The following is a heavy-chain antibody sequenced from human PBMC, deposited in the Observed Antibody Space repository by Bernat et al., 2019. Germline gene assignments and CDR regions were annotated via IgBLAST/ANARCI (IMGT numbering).Heavy chain of an antibody. J-gene: IGHJ6*02. CDR1: GGSISSGGYY. D-gene: IGHD3-3*01. CDR3: ATTYDFWSGGSYYYYGMDV. CDR2: IYYSGST. V-gene: IGHV4-31*03. Sequence: QVQLQESGPGLVKPSQTLSLTCIVSGGSISSGGYYWSWIRQHPGKGLEWIGYIYYSGSTYYNPSLKSRVTISVDTSKNQFSLKLSSVTAADTAVYYCATTYDFWSGGSYYYYGMDVWGQGTTVTVSS.